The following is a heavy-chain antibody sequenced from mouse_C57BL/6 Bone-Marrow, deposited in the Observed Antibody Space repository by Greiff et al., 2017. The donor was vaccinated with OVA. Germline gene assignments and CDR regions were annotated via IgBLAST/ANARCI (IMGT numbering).Heavy chain of an antibody. CDR3: ARRAAQATDWYFNV. J-gene: IGHJ1*03. D-gene: IGHD3-2*02. Sequence: EVKLMESGGGLVKPGGSLKLSCAASGFTFSDYGMHWVRQAPEKGLEWVAYISSGSSTIYYADTVKGRFTISRDNAKNTLCRQRTRLRSEDTAMYDCARRAAQATDWYFNVWGTGTTVTVSS. CDR2: ISSGSSTI. CDR1: GFTFSDYG. V-gene: IGHV5-17*01.